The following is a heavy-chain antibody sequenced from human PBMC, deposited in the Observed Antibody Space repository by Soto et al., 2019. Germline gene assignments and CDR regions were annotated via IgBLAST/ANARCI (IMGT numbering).Heavy chain of an antibody. D-gene: IGHD2-2*01. Sequence: GGSLRLSCAASGFTFSNYSMNWVRQAPGKGLEWVSYIRKSSSAIYYADSVKGRFTVSRDNAENSLYLQMNGLRAEDTAIYYWARAECTNGPGVRHWGQGTLDTVSS. V-gene: IGHV3-48*01. CDR1: GFTFSNYS. CDR3: ARAECTNGPGVRH. J-gene: IGHJ1*01. CDR2: IRKSSSAI.